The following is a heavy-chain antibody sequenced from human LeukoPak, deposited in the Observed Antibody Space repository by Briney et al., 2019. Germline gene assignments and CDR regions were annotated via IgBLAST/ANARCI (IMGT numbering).Heavy chain of an antibody. CDR2: IYPGGSDT. D-gene: IGHD6-19*01. J-gene: IGHJ3*02. V-gene: IGHV5-51*01. Sequence: GESLKISCKGSGYNFTSYWIGWVRQMPGKGLEWMGIIYPGGSDTRYSPSFQGQVTISADKSISTAYLQWSSLKASDTAMYYCARTLEAAVADDAFDIWGQGTMVTVSS. CDR3: ARTLEAAVADDAFDI. CDR1: GYNFTSYW.